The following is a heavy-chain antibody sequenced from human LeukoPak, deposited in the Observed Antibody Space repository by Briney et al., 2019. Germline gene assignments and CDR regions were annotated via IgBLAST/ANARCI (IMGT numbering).Heavy chain of an antibody. CDR2: IYYSGST. D-gene: IGHD6-19*01. V-gene: IGHV4-39*01. J-gene: IGHJ4*02. CDR3: ARHVRDSSGPAADY. CDR1: GGSISSSSYY. Sequence: SETLSLTCTVSGGSISSSSYYWGWIRQPPGTGLEWIGSIYYSGSTYYNPSLKSRVTISVDTSKNQFSLKLSSVTAADTAVYYCARHVRDSSGPAADYWGQGTLVTVSS.